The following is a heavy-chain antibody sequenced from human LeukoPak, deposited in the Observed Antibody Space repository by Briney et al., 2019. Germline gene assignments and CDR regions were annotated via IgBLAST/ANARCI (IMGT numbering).Heavy chain of an antibody. D-gene: IGHD2-2*01. Sequence: GESLKISCDGSGYSFTNYWIGWVRQMPGKGLEGMGVIYPDDSDTRYSPSFQGQVTISADKSIGTAYLQWSSLKASDTAMYYCAIGGDSSTSCYRCFNYWGQGTLVTVSS. CDR2: IYPDDSDT. V-gene: IGHV5-51*01. CDR3: AIGGDSSTSCYRCFNY. J-gene: IGHJ4*02. CDR1: GYSFTNYW.